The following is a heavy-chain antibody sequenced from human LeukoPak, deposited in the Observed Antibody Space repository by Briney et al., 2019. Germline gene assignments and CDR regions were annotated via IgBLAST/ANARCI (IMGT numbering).Heavy chain of an antibody. CDR3: ARVVVSRYSRGE. J-gene: IGHJ4*02. CDR2: IIPIFGTA. D-gene: IGHD6-13*01. Sequence: SVKVSCKASGGTFSSYAISWVRQAPGQGLEWMGGIIPIFGTANYAQKFQGRVTITADESTSTAYMELSSLRSEDTAVYYCARVVVSRYSRGEWGQGTLVTVSS. V-gene: IGHV1-69*13. CDR1: GGTFSSYA.